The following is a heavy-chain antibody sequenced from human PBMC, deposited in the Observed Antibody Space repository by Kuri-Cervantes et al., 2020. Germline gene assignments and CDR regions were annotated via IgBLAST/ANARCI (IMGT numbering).Heavy chain of an antibody. CDR3: ARDSSSYYYYGMDV. CDR1: GGSVSSGSYY. D-gene: IGHD6-6*01. J-gene: IGHJ6*02. V-gene: IGHV4-61*01. CDR2: IYYGGST. Sequence: SETLSLTCTVSGGSVSSGSYYWSWIRQPPGKGLEWIGYIYYGGSTNYNPSLKSRVTISVDTSKNQFSLKLSSVTAADTAVYYCARDSSSYYYYGMDVWGQGTTVTVSS.